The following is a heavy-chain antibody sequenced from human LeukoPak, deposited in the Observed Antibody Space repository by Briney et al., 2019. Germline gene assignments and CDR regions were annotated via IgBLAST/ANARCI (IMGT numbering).Heavy chain of an antibody. CDR1: GYTFTSYY. CDR3: ARDLGIAGTIYFDY. Sequence: GASVKVSCKASGYTFTSYYLHWVRQAPGQGLEWMGIINSGTGSTSYAQKFQGRVTMTRDTSTSTVYMVLSSLRSEDTAVYYCARDLGIAGTIYFDYWGQGTLVTVSS. J-gene: IGHJ4*02. D-gene: IGHD1-20*01. V-gene: IGHV1-46*01. CDR2: INSGTGST.